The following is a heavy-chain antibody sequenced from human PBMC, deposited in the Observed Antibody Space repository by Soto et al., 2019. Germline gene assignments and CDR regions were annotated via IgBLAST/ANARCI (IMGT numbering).Heavy chain of an antibody. CDR1: GFTFSSYD. CDR3: ARCRYCSGGSCYFPYYYGMDV. V-gene: IGHV3-13*01. Sequence: GGSLRLSCAASGFTFSSYDIHWVRQPAGKGLEWVSGIGTAGDTYYPGSVKGRFTISRENAKNSLYLQMNSLRAEDTAVYYCARCRYCSGGSCYFPYYYGMDVWGPGTTVTVSS. J-gene: IGHJ6*02. CDR2: IGTAGDT. D-gene: IGHD2-15*01.